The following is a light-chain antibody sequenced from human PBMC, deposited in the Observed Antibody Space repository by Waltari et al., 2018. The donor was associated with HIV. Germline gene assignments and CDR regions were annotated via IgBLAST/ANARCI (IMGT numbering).Light chain of an antibody. CDR3: QSYYSSLSGVV. Sequence: QSVLTPPPSVSGAPGQRVTISCTGRSSNIGAGYDVHWYQQLPGQAPKLLPYGNRKRPSGVPDRFSGSMAGTSASLAITGLQAEDEADYYCQSYYSSLSGVVFGGGTRLTV. V-gene: IGLV1-40*01. CDR1: SSNIGAGYD. CDR2: GNR. J-gene: IGLJ2*01.